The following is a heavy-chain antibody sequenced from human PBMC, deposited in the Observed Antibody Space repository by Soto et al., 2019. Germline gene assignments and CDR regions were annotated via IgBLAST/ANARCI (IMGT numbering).Heavy chain of an antibody. Sequence: SLRLSCAASGFTFDDYAMHWVRQAPGKGLEWVSGISWNSGSIGYADSVKGRFTISRDNAKNSLYLQMNSLRAEDTALYYCAKDIPEPGYPQDDGMDVWGPGAPVTVSS. CDR3: AKDIPEPGYPQDDGMDV. J-gene: IGHJ6*02. CDR1: GFTFDDYA. CDR2: ISWNSGSI. V-gene: IGHV3-9*01. D-gene: IGHD3-9*01.